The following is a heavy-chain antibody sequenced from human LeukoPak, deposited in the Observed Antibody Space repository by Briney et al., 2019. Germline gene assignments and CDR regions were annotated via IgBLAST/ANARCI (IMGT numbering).Heavy chain of an antibody. J-gene: IGHJ4*02. CDR1: GFTFSRYW. Sequence: GGSLRLSCAASGFTFSRYWMSWVRQAPGKGLEWVASIKQDGSEKYYVDSVKGRFTISRDNAKNTLYLQLNSLTAEDTAVYYCARDFYTDEYHNNGDDFDYWGQESLVTVSS. D-gene: IGHD2-8*01. CDR3: ARDFYTDEYHNNGDDFDY. V-gene: IGHV3-7*01. CDR2: IKQDGSEK.